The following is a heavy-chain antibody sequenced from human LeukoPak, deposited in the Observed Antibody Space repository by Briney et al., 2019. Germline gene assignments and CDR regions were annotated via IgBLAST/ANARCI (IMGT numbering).Heavy chain of an antibody. Sequence: GGPLRLSCAASGFTFSSYAMHWVRQAPGKGLEWVAVISSDGSNIYYADSVKGRFTISRDNSKSTLYLQMNGLRAEDAAVYYCASAQCGGGTCYQIFDYWGQGTLVTVSS. D-gene: IGHD2-15*01. CDR2: ISSDGSNI. V-gene: IGHV3-30-3*01. J-gene: IGHJ4*02. CDR1: GFTFSSYA. CDR3: ASAQCGGGTCYQIFDY.